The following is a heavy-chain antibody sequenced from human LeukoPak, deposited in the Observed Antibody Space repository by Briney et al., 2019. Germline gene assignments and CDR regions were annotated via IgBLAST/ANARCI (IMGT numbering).Heavy chain of an antibody. V-gene: IGHV3-7*03. CDR2: INQDGSEK. D-gene: IGHD3-3*01. J-gene: IGHJ4*02. Sequence: GGSLRLSCATSGFSFNNDWMDWVRQAPGKGLEWVANINQDGSEKNCLDSVKGRFTISRDNAQNSLYLQMNSLRVEDTAVFYCARDQYDTWSRRGNFDSWGQGTLVIVSS. CDR1: GFSFNNDW. CDR3: ARDQYDTWSRRGNFDS.